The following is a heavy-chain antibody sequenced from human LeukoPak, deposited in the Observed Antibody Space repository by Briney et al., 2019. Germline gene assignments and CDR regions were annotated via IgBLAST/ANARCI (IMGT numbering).Heavy chain of an antibody. D-gene: IGHD3-10*01. J-gene: IGHJ3*02. Sequence: GGSLRLSCAASGFTFSDYYMNWIRQAPGKGLEWVSYISSSGSTIHYADSVKGRFTISRNNAKNSLYLQMNSLRAEDTAVYYCARDGFGELPPGDAFDIWGQGTMVTVSS. V-gene: IGHV3-11*01. CDR3: ARDGFGELPPGDAFDI. CDR1: GFTFSDYY. CDR2: ISSSGSTI.